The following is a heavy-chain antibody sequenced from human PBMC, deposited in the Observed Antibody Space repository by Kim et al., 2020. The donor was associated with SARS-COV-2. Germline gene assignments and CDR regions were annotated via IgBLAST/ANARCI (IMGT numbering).Heavy chain of an antibody. CDR3: ARVFGGVLDSSGYPRGGYYYYYGMDV. J-gene: IGHJ6*02. Sequence: ASVKVSCKASGYTFTSYAMNWVRQAPGQGLEWMGWINTNTGNPTYAQGFTGRFVFSLDTSVSTAYLQISSLTAEDTAVYYCARVFGGVLDSSGYPRGGYYYYYGMDVWGQGTTVTVSS. CDR2: INTNTGNP. D-gene: IGHD3-22*01. V-gene: IGHV7-4-1*02. CDR1: GYTFTSYA.